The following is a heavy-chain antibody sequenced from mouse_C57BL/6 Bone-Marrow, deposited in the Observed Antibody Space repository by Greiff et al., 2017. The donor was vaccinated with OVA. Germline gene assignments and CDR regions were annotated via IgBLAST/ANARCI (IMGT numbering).Heavy chain of an antibody. J-gene: IGHJ2*01. CDR3: ARTPHYYGSSYEDY. D-gene: IGHD1-1*01. CDR2: IDPEDGDT. CDR1: GFNIKDYY. Sequence: EVQLQQSGAELVKPGASVKLSCTASGFNIKDYYMHWVKQRTEQGLEWIGRIDPEDGDTKYAPKFQGKATITADTSSNTAYLQLSSLTSEDSAVYYCARTPHYYGSSYEDYWGQGTTLTVSS. V-gene: IGHV14-2*01.